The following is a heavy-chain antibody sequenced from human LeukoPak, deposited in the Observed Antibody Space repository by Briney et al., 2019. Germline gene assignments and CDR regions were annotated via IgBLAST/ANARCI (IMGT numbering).Heavy chain of an antibody. CDR3: AKTSITMIVGGYDY. Sequence: PGGSLRLSCGASGFTFSNYAMTWVRQAPGKGLEWVSDISGSGGSTFYADSVKGRFTISRDNSKNTLYLQMNSLRAEDTAVYYCAKTSITMIVGGYDYWGQGTLVTVSS. CDR2: ISGSGGST. D-gene: IGHD3-22*01. J-gene: IGHJ4*02. CDR1: GFTFSNYA. V-gene: IGHV3-23*01.